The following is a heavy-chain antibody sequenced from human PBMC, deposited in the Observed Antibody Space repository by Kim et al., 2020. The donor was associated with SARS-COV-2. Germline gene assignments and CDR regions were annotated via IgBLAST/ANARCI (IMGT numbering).Heavy chain of an antibody. CDR2: T. J-gene: IGHJ4*02. V-gene: IGHV4-39*07. D-gene: IGHD1-26*01. CDR3: ARGVGELEFDY. Sequence: TYYNPSLKSRVTISVDTSKNQFSLKLSSVTAADTAVYYCARGVGELEFDYWGQGTLVTVSS.